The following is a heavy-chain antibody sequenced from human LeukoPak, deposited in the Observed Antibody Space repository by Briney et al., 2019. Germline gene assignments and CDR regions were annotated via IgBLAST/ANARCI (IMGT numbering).Heavy chain of an antibody. J-gene: IGHJ4*02. CDR2: ISGSGGST. D-gene: IGHD3-22*01. CDR1: GFTFSSYA. V-gene: IGHV3-23*01. Sequence: PGGSLRLSCAASGFTFSSYAMSWVRQAPGKGLEWVSAISGSGGSTYYADSVKGRFTISRDNSKNTLYLQMNSLRAEDTAVYYCAKSGSYYYDSSGYYSSDCWGQGTLVTVSS. CDR3: AKSGSYYYDSSGYYSSDC.